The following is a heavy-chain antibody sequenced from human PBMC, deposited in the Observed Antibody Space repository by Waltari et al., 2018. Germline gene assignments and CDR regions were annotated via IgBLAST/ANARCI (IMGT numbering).Heavy chain of an antibody. CDR2: IYSGGST. CDR1: GFTVSSNY. CDR3: ARGSFVGYSSSWYPDYYYMDV. J-gene: IGHJ6*03. V-gene: IGHV3-53*02. Sequence: EVQLVETGGGLIQPGGSLRLSCAASGFTVSSNYMSWVRQAPGKGLGWVSVIYSGGSTYYADSVKGLFTISRDNSKNTLYLQMNSLRAEDTAVYYCARGSFVGYSSSWYPDYYYMDVWGKGTTVTVSS. D-gene: IGHD6-13*01.